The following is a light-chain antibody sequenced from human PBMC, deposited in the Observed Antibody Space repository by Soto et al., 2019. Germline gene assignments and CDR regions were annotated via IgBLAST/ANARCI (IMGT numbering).Light chain of an antibody. V-gene: IGLV1-44*01. CDR2: SNN. Sequence: QSVLTQPPSASGTPGQRVTISCSGSSSNIGSNTVNWYQQLPGTAPKLLIYSNNQRPSGVPHRFSGSKSGTSASLAISGLQSEDEADYYCAAWDDSLNGAVFGGGTQLTVL. CDR3: AAWDDSLNGAV. J-gene: IGLJ7*01. CDR1: SSNIGSNT.